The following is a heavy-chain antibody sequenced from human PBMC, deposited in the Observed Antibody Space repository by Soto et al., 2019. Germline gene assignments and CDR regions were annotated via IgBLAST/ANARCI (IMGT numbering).Heavy chain of an antibody. Sequence: SETLSLTCTVSGGSISSGGYYWSWIRQHPGRGLEWIGYIYYSGSTYYNPSLKSRVTISVDTSKNQFSLKLSSVTAADTAVYYCARARDIVVAPAAIGTWFDPWGQGTLVTVSS. V-gene: IGHV4-31*03. D-gene: IGHD2-2*01. CDR2: IYYSGST. CDR1: GGSISSGGYY. J-gene: IGHJ5*02. CDR3: ARARDIVVAPAAIGTWFDP.